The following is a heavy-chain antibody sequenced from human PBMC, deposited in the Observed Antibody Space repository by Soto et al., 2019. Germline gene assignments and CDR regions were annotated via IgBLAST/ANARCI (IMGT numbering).Heavy chain of an antibody. V-gene: IGHV3-48*01. D-gene: IGHD5-18*01. CDR1: GFTFSSYS. Sequence: EVQLVESGGGLVQPGGSLRLSCAASGFTFSSYSMNWVRQAPGKGLEWVSYISSSSSTKYYADSVKGRFTISRDNAKNSLYQQMNSLRADDTAVYYCARDPGYSYGYRPVYYYYGMDVWGQGTTVTVSS. J-gene: IGHJ6*02. CDR3: ARDPGYSYGYRPVYYYYGMDV. CDR2: ISSSSSTK.